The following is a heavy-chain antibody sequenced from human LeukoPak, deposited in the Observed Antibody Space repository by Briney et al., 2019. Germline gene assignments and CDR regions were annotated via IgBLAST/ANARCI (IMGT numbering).Heavy chain of an antibody. J-gene: IGHJ4*02. CDR1: GFTLTSNW. CDR3: AYLQSRTGTTMVDY. CDR2: INNDGSGT. V-gene: IGHV3-74*01. D-gene: IGHD1-7*01. Sequence: PGGSLRLSCAVSGFTLTSNWIHWVRQAPGQGLVWVSRINNDGSGTSYADSVKGRFTISKDDAKNTVYLQMNSLRAEDTAVYYCAYLQSRTGTTMVDYWGQGTLVTVSS.